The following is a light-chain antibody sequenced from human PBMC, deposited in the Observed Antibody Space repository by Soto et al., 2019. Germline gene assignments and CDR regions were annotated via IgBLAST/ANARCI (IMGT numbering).Light chain of an antibody. Sequence: LTQSPASLSLSPGERATLSCRASQTVGISLAWYQHKPGQPPRLLLYDASKRPTGILARFDGSRSGTDFTFDNIRLDPEDVVVYYCQERNIWLYTSGSGTKVDIK. CDR2: DAS. J-gene: IGKJ3*01. V-gene: IGKV3-11*01. CDR3: QERNIWLYT. CDR1: QTVGIS.